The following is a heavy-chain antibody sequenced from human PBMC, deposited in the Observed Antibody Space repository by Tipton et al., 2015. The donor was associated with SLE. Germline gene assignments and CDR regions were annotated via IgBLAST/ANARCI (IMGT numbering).Heavy chain of an antibody. D-gene: IGHD3-22*01. Sequence: TLSLTCTVSGGSIRSFGYYWSWIRQLPGKGLEWIGYIYYDGSTYYNPSLESRLTISLDTSKNQFSLNLSSVTAADTAVYYCARDEYRYDTTGYHLLGHFDFWGQGTLVTVSS. CDR3: ARDEYRYDTTGYHLLGHFDF. J-gene: IGHJ4*02. V-gene: IGHV4-31*03. CDR1: GGSIRSFGYY. CDR2: IYYDGST.